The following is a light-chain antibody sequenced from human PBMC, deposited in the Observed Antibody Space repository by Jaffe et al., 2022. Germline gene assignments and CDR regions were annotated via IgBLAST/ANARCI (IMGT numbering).Light chain of an antibody. J-gene: IGKJ1*01. CDR1: QTISSW. Sequence: DIQMTQSPSTLSASVGDRVSITCRASQTISSWLAWYQQKPGKAPKLLIYKASTLQSGVAPRFSGSGSGTEFTLTISGLQPDDFATYYCQQYSDFSTFGQGTKVEIK. CDR3: QQYSDFST. V-gene: IGKV1-5*03. CDR2: KAS.